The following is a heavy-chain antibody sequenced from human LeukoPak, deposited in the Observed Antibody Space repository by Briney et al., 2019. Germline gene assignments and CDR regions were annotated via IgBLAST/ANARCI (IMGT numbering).Heavy chain of an antibody. CDR2: ISSSGSTI. CDR1: GFTFSSYE. Sequence: PGGSLRLSCAASGFTFSSYEMNWVRQAPGKGLEWVSYISSSGSTIYYADSVKGRFTISRDNAKNSLYLQMNSLRAEDTAVYYCARLYPLYYYYMDVWGKGTTVTISS. V-gene: IGHV3-48*03. CDR3: ARLYPLYYYYMDV. J-gene: IGHJ6*03.